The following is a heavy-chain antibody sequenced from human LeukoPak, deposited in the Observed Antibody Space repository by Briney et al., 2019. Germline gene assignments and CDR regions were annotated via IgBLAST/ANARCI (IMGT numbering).Heavy chain of an antibody. D-gene: IGHD3-16*01. CDR2: INPSLCNT. CDR1: VYTFTPYY. V-gene: IGHV1-46*01. J-gene: IGHJ5*02. Sequence: SVPVSYKACVYTFTPYYMHSVRQAPGHGLEWMGIINPSLCNTCHAQKFQGRVTMTRDTSTSKVYMDLSSLRSEDTAVYYCARSWRLGDLCALEKYNWFDPWGQGTLVTVSS. CDR3: ARSWRLGDLCALEKYNWFDP.